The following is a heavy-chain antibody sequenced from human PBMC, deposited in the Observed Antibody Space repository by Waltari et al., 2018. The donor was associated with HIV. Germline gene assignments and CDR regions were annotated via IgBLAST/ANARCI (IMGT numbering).Heavy chain of an antibody. CDR3: ARQGLQYSDGMDV. CDR1: GYTFTEYG. V-gene: IGHV1-18*01. Sequence: QVQLLQFGTEVKKAGASAKVPCTTSGYTFTEYGISGVRQAPGQGLEWMGWISPYNGDANDAQKLQGRVTMTTDTSTKTAYMEVRSLRSDDTAVYYCARQGLQYSDGMDVWGHGTTVTVSS. D-gene: IGHD4-4*01. J-gene: IGHJ6*02. CDR2: ISPYNGDA.